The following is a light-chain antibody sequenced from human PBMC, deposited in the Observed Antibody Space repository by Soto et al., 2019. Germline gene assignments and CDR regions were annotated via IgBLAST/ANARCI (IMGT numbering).Light chain of an antibody. CDR3: QSYDSGLSAVV. Sequence: QSVLTQPPSVSGAPGQRVTISCTGSSSNIGTGYDVLWYQQLPGTAPKLLVYGNNNRPSGVPDRFSASKSGTSASLATTGLQAEDEADYYCQSYDSGLSAVVFGGGTKLTVL. CDR2: GNN. J-gene: IGLJ2*01. V-gene: IGLV1-40*01. CDR1: SSNIGTGYD.